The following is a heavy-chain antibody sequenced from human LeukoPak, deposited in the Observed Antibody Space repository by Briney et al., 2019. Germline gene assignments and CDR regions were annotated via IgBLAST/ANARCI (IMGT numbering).Heavy chain of an antibody. J-gene: IGHJ4*02. CDR1: GFTFSSYA. CDR3: AKDIRGITGTTYFDY. D-gene: IGHD1-20*01. Sequence: HSGGSLRLSCAASGFTFSSYAMSWVRQAPGKGLEWVSAISGSGGSTYYADSVKGRFTISRDNSKNTLYLQMNSLRAEDTAVYYCAKDIRGITGTTYFDYWGQGTLVTVSS. CDR2: ISGSGGST. V-gene: IGHV3-23*01.